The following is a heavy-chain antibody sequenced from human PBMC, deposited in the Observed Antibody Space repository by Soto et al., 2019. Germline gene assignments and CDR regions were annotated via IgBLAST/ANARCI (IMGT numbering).Heavy chain of an antibody. CDR3: ARGPSPYCSGGSCYSASWYFDY. D-gene: IGHD2-15*01. V-gene: IGHV1-69*01. Sequence: QVQLVQSGAEVKKPGSSVKVSCKASGGTFSSYAISRVRQAPGQGREWMGGVIPIFGTANYAQKFQGRVTITADESTSTAYMELSRLRSEDTAVYYCARGPSPYCSGGSCYSASWYFDYWGQGTLVTVSS. CDR1: GGTFSSYA. J-gene: IGHJ4*02. CDR2: VIPIFGTA.